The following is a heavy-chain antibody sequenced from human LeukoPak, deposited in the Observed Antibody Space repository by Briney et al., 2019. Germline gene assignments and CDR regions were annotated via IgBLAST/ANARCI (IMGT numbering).Heavy chain of an antibody. CDR2: INPNSGGT. CDR3: ARVPKPDCSGGSCYGIDY. D-gene: IGHD2-15*01. Sequence: GASVKVSCKASGYTFTGYYMHWVRQAPGQGLEWMGWINPNSGGTNYAQKFQGRVTMTRDTSISTAYMELSSLRSEDTAVYYCARVPKPDCSGGSCYGIDYWGQGTLVTVSS. CDR1: GYTFTGYY. J-gene: IGHJ4*02. V-gene: IGHV1-2*02.